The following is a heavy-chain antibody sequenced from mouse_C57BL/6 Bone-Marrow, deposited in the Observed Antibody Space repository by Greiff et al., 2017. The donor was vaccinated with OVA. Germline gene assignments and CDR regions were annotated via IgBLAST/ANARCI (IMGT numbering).Heavy chain of an antibody. CDR3: ARERDYGSRYYAMDY. Sequence: QVQLQQPGAELVRPGTSVKLSCKASGYTFTSYWMHWVKQRPGQGLEWIGVIDPSDSYTNYNQKFTGKATLTVDTSSSTAYMQLSSLTSEDSAVYYCARERDYGSRYYAMDYWGQGTSVTVSS. V-gene: IGHV1-59*01. CDR1: GYTFTSYW. D-gene: IGHD1-1*01. CDR2: IDPSDSYT. J-gene: IGHJ4*01.